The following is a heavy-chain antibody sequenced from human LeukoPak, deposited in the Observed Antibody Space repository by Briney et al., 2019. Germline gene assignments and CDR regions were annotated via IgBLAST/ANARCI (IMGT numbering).Heavy chain of an antibody. D-gene: IGHD5-12*01. Sequence: GGSLRLSCAASGFTFDDYAMHRVRQAPGKGLEWVSSISSTSSYRYYADSVKGRFTISRDNAKNSVYLQMNSLRAEDTAVYYCARGVATIFGYYYMDVWGKGTPVTVSS. V-gene: IGHV3-21*01. J-gene: IGHJ6*03. CDR2: ISSTSSYR. CDR1: GFTFDDYA. CDR3: ARGVATIFGYYYMDV.